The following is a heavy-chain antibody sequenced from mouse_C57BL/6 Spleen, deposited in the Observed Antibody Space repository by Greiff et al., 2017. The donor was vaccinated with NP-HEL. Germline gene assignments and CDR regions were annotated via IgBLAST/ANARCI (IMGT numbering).Heavy chain of an antibody. Sequence: VQLQQSGAELVKPGASVKLSCKASGYTFTSYWMQWVKQRPGQGLEWIGEIDPSDSYTNYNQKFKGKATLTVDTSSSTAYMQLSRITSEDSAVYDCARSGLPLEFFAYWGQGTLVTVSA. CDR1: GYTFTSYW. J-gene: IGHJ3*01. CDR2: IDPSDSYT. V-gene: IGHV1-50*01. CDR3: ARSGLPLEFFAY. D-gene: IGHD5-5*01.